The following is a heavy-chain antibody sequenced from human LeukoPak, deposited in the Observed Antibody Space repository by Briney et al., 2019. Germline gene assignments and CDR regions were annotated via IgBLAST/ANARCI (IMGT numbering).Heavy chain of an antibody. Sequence: SETLSLTCAVYGGSFSGYYWSWIRQPPGKGLEWIGEINHSGSTNYNPSLKSRVTTSVDTSKNQFSLKLSSVTAADTAVYYCARVPWTPFYYYYGMDVWGQGTTVTVSS. J-gene: IGHJ6*02. CDR3: ARVPWTPFYYYYGMDV. CDR2: INHSGST. D-gene: IGHD3/OR15-3a*01. CDR1: GGSFSGYY. V-gene: IGHV4-34*01.